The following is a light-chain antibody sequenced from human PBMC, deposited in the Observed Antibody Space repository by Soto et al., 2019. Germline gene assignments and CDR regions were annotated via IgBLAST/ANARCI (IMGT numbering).Light chain of an antibody. J-gene: IGKJ2*01. CDR1: QSVSSY. Sequence: EIVLTQSPATLSLSPGERATLSCRASQSVSSYLAWYQQKPGQAPSLLIYDASNRATGIPARFSGSGAWTDFSLTISSLEPEDFAVYYCQQRSNWPLYTFGQGTKLEIK. CDR3: QQRSNWPLYT. CDR2: DAS. V-gene: IGKV3-11*01.